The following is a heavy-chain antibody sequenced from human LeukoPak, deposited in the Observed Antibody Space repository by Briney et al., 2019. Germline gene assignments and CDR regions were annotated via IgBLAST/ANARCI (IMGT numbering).Heavy chain of an antibody. V-gene: IGHV4-34*01. Sequence: SETLSLTCAVYGGSFSGHYWSWIRQPPGKGLEWIGEINHSGSTNYNPSLKSRVTISVDTSKNQFSLKLSSVTAADTAVYYCARGRGTVWGDSSGTKSFDYWGQGTLVTVSS. D-gene: IGHD3-22*01. J-gene: IGHJ4*02. CDR3: ARGRGTVWGDSSGTKSFDY. CDR1: GGSFSGHY. CDR2: INHSGST.